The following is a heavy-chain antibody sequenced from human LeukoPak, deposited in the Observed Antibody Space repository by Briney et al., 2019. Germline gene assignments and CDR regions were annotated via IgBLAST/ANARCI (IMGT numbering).Heavy chain of an antibody. CDR2: ISSSSSYI. D-gene: IGHD3-22*01. CDR1: GFTFSSYS. CDR3: ARAVGTMIVVVPYYFDY. Sequence: GGSLRLSCAASGFTFSSYSMNWVRQAPGKGLEWVSSISSSSSYIYYADSVKGRFTISRDNAKNSLYLQMNSPRAEDTAVYYCARAVGTMIVVVPYYFDYWGQGTLVTVSS. J-gene: IGHJ4*02. V-gene: IGHV3-21*01.